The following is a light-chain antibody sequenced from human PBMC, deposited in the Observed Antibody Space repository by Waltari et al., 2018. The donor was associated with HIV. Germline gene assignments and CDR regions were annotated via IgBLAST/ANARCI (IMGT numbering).Light chain of an antibody. CDR1: QSVSSSY. Sequence: EIVLTQSPGTLSLSPGERATLSCRASQSVSSSYLAWYQQKPGQAPRLLIYGASSRATGIPDRFSGSGSGTDFTLTISRLEPEDFAVYYRQQYGSSLGQGTKLEIK. CDR2: GAS. V-gene: IGKV3-20*01. J-gene: IGKJ2*01. CDR3: QQYGSS.